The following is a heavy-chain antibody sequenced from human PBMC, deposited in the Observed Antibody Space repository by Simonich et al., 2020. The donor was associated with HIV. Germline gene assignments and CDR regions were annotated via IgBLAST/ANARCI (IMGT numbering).Heavy chain of an antibody. J-gene: IGHJ4*02. D-gene: IGHD1-20*01. CDR1: GGSFSGYY. V-gene: IGHV4-34*01. CDR3: ATTSRVSNNWYRGY. CDR2: INQSGST. Sequence: QVRLQQWGAGLLKPSATLSLTCAVYGGSFSGYYWSWIRQPPETGLEWIGEINQSGSTNYNLSLKSLVTISVDTAKNQFSLRLSSVTAADTAVYYGATTSRVSNNWYRGYWGQGTLVTVSS.